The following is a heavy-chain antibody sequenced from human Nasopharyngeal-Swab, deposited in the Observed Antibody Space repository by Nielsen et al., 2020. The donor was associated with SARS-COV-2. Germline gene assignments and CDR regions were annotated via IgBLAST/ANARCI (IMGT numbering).Heavy chain of an antibody. CDR2: ISPSSGYI. CDR1: GFRFADYA. CDR3: ARQDRFYYYLDV. Sequence: GESLKISCSASGFRFADYAVTWVRQAPGKGLEWVSYISPSSGYIYYAESLKGRFTISRDNGKNSVYLQMNSLGADDTAVYFCARQDRFYYYLDVWGKGTTVTVSS. V-gene: IGHV3-21*01. J-gene: IGHJ6*03. D-gene: IGHD3-3*01.